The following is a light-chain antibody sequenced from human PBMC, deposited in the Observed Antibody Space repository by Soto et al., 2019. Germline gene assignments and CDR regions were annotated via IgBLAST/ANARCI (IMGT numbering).Light chain of an antibody. Sequence: DIQMTQSPSTLSASVGDTVAITCRASQSVSGYLAWYQQRPGEAPRLLIYDDSTLQSGVPSRFSGSGSATEFTLTISSLRPDDFATYYCQQYFSYSPWTFGQGNKVEIK. CDR1: QSVSGY. CDR2: DDS. CDR3: QQYFSYSPWT. J-gene: IGKJ1*01. V-gene: IGKV1-5*01.